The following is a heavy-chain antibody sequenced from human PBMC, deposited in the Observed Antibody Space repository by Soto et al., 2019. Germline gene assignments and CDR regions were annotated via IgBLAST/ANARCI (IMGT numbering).Heavy chain of an antibody. CDR3: AAGLPGYGSSWYDNPLAL. D-gene: IGHD6-19*01. Sequence: LVESGGGVFQSEKSLRLSCVASKFFFVSYTFHCVRQVPGKGLDWVALISYDGSTKEKADFAEGLFDICRDNSRSTIFLQMDSLRPDDTGLYTCAAGLPGYGSSWYDNPLALWGKSKLVTVSS. CDR1: KFFFVSYT. CDR2: ISYDGSTK. V-gene: IGHV3-30*09. J-gene: IGHJ1*01.